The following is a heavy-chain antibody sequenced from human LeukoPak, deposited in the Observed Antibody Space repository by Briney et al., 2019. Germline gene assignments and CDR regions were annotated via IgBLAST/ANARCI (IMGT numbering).Heavy chain of an antibody. V-gene: IGHV1-46*01. J-gene: IGHJ4*02. CDR1: GYTFTSYY. D-gene: IGHD2-15*01. CDR2: INPSGGST. CDR3: ARGPPGYCSGGSCLSPSDY. Sequence: GASVTVSCKASGYTFTSYYMHWVRQAPGQGLEWMGIINPSGGSTSYAQKFQGRVTMTRDTSTSTDYMELSSLRTEDTAVYYCARGPPGYCSGGSCLSPSDYWGQGTLVTVSS.